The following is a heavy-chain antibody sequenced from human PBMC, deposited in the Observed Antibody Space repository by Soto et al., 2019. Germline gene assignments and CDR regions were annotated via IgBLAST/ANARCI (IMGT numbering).Heavy chain of an antibody. Sequence: QVQLVQSGAEVKKPGASVEVSCKASGYTFSSYGINWVRQAPGQGLEWMGWISAYNGNTNYAQKLQGRVTMTTDTSTSTAYMELRSLRSDDTAVYYCARVIAARTPEGMDVWGQGTTVTVSS. CDR1: GYTFSSYG. J-gene: IGHJ6*02. CDR2: ISAYNGNT. D-gene: IGHD6-13*01. V-gene: IGHV1-18*04. CDR3: ARVIAARTPEGMDV.